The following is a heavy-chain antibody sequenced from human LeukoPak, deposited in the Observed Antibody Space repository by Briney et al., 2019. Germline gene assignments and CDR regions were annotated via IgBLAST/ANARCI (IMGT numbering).Heavy chain of an antibody. D-gene: IGHD2-2*02. Sequence: GGSLRLSCAASGFTLSDYWMSWVRQAPGKGLEWVANIDQDESDENYVDSVKGRFTISRDDAKNLLYLQMSSLRAEDTAVYYCARSGVPAAIGYFQHWGQGTLVTVSS. CDR2: IDQDESDE. J-gene: IGHJ1*01. V-gene: IGHV3-7*01. CDR3: ARSGVPAAIGYFQH. CDR1: GFTLSDYW.